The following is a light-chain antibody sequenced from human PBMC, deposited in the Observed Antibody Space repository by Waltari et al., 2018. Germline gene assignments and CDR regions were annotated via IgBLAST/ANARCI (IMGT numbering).Light chain of an antibody. J-gene: IGKJ2*01. Sequence: AIQMTQSPSSLTASVGNRVTLTCRASQAISIDLGWYQQRPGKAPKLLVYATSTLQSGVPSRFCCGQSGTDFCHTSSSLQPEDFATYECLQDYKYPYAFGQGPKLEIK. V-gene: IGKV1-6*01. CDR2: ATS. CDR3: LQDYKYPYA. CDR1: QAISID.